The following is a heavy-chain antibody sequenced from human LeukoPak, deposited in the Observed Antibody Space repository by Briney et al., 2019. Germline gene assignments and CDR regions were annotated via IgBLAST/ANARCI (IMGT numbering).Heavy chain of an antibody. CDR1: GFTVSSNY. Sequence: PGGSLRLSCAASGFTVSSNYMSWVRQAPGKGLEWVSVIYSGGSTYYADSVKGRFTISRDNSKNTLYLQMNSLRAEDTAVYYCAKGKLRYFDWSPPGPWGQGTLVTVSS. CDR3: AKGKLRYFDWSPPGP. D-gene: IGHD3-9*01. V-gene: IGHV3-53*01. J-gene: IGHJ5*02. CDR2: IYSGGST.